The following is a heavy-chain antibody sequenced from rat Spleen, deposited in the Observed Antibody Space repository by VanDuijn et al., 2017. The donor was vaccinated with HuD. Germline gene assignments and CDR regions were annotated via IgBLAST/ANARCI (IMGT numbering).Heavy chain of an antibody. D-gene: IGHD1-4*01. Sequence: EVQLQESGPGLVKPSQSLSLTCSVTGHSISSSYRWNWIRKFPGNRLEWMGYINSAGSTNYNPSHKSRISITRDTSKNQFFLQVNSVTTEDTATYYCARGAGYVLDAWGQGASVTVSS. J-gene: IGHJ4*01. CDR3: ARGAGYVLDA. CDR1: GHSISSSYR. CDR2: INSAGST. V-gene: IGHV3-3*01.